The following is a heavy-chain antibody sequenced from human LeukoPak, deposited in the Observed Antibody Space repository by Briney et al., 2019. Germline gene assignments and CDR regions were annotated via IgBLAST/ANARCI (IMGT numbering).Heavy chain of an antibody. V-gene: IGHV1-8*01. Sequence: ASVKVSCKASGYTFTSYDINWVRQATGQGLEWMGWMNPNSGNTGYAQKFQGRVTMTRNTSISTAYMELSSLRSEDTAVYYCASGRDILVAGPGGYFDYWGQGTLVTVSS. CDR2: MNPNSGNT. CDR1: GYTFTSYD. D-gene: IGHD6-19*01. CDR3: ASGRDILVAGPGGYFDY. J-gene: IGHJ4*02.